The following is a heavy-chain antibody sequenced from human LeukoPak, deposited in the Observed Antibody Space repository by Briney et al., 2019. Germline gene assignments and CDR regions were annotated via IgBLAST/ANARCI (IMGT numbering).Heavy chain of an antibody. D-gene: IGHD4-23*01. CDR1: GFTFSDYY. V-gene: IGHV3-11*04. Sequence: GGSLRLSCAASGFTFSDYYMTWIRQAPGKGLEWVSYISSSGTTIYYADSVKGRFTISRDNAKKSLYLQMNSLRTEDTAVYYCARDRDYGGHRNDYWGQGTLVTVSS. J-gene: IGHJ4*02. CDR3: ARDRDYGGHRNDY. CDR2: ISSSGTTI.